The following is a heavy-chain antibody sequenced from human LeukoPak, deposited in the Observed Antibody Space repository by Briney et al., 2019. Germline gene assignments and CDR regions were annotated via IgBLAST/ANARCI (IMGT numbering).Heavy chain of an antibody. V-gene: IGHV1-18*01. J-gene: IGHJ4*02. CDR3: ARELESSGSSFDS. D-gene: IGHD3-10*01. Sequence: ASVKVSCKASGYSFSSNAISWVRQAPGQGLEWMGWISAYNGNTHYAQKLQGRVTMTTDTSTSTAYMELRSLRSDDTAVYYCARELESSGSSFDSWGQGTPVTVSS. CDR2: ISAYNGNT. CDR1: GYSFSSNA.